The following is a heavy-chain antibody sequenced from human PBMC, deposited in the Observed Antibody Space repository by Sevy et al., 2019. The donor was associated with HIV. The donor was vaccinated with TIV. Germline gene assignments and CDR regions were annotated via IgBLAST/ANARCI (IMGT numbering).Heavy chain of an antibody. CDR2: IWYDGSYK. Sequence: GGSLRLSCAASGFTFSSYGMHWVRQAPGKGLEWVAVIWYDGSYKYYADSAKGRFTISRDNSKNTLYLQMNSLRAEDTSMYYCARDYDLGSYLDYWGQGTLVTVSS. V-gene: IGHV3-33*01. CDR1: GFTFSSYG. CDR3: ARDYDLGSYLDY. J-gene: IGHJ4*02. D-gene: IGHD5-12*01.